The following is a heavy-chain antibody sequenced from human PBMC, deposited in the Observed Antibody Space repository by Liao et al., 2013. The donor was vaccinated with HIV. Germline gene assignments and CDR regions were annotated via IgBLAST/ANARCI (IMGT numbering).Heavy chain of an antibody. CDR3: ARGSTHPGY. J-gene: IGHJ4*02. CDR2: IYSSGST. D-gene: IGHD5/OR15-5a*01. CDR1: GGSISSGTYY. Sequence: VQLQESGPGLVKPSQTLSLTCTASGGSISSGTYYWSWIRQPAGKGLEWIGRIYSSGSTNYNPSLKSRVTISVDTSKNQFSLKLSSVTAADTAVYYCARGSTHPGYWGQGTLVTVSS. V-gene: IGHV4-61*02.